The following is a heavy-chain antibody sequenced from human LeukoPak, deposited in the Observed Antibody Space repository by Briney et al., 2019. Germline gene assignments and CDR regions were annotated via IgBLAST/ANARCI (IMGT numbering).Heavy chain of an antibody. CDR3: ARADSKWELPVDY. Sequence: ASVKVSCKASGGTFSSYAISWVRQAPGQGLEWMGGIIPIFGTANYAQKFRGRVTITADESTSTAYMELSSLRSEDTAVYYCARADSKWELPVDYWGQGTLVTVSS. D-gene: IGHD1-26*01. J-gene: IGHJ4*02. CDR2: IIPIFGTA. CDR1: GGTFSSYA. V-gene: IGHV1-69*01.